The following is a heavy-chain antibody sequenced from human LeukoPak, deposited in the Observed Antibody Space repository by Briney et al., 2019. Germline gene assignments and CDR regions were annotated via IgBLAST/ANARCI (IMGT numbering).Heavy chain of an antibody. CDR2: IRGSGDNT. CDR3: ASRSGGDYPYFDY. J-gene: IGHJ4*02. D-gene: IGHD4-17*01. Sequence: GGSLRLSCAASGFTFSNAWMSWVRQAPGKGPEWVAAIRGSGDNTYYADSVKGRFTISRDNSRNTLYLQMNSLRVEDTALYYCASRSGGDYPYFDYWGQGTLVTVTS. V-gene: IGHV3-23*01. CDR1: GFTFSNAW.